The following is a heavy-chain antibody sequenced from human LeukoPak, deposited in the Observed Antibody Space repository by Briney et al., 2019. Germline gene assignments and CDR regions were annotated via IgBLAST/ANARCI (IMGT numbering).Heavy chain of an antibody. CDR3: ARGYCTNGVCYNRGLPY. CDR1: GYTFTCYY. Sequence: ASVKVSCKASGYTFTCYYMHWVRQAPGQGLEWMGWINPNSGGTNYAQKFQGRVTMTRDTSISTAYMELSRLRSDDTAVYYCARGYCTNGVCYNRGLPYWGQGTLVTVSS. J-gene: IGHJ4*02. CDR2: INPNSGGT. D-gene: IGHD2-8*01. V-gene: IGHV1-2*02.